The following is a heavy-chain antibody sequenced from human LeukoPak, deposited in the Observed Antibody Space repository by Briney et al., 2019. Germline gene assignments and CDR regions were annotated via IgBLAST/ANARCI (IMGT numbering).Heavy chain of an antibody. CDR2: IYPGGSEK. V-gene: IGHV3-7*01. Sequence: GGSLRLSCGASGFTFSSSLMIWVRQTPGKGLEWVANIYPGGSEKYYVYSVKGRFTISRDNAKNSVYLQMNNLRVEDTSVYYCARELVVGPAEYFQHWGQGTLVTVSS. D-gene: IGHD2-15*01. CDR3: ARELVVGPAEYFQH. CDR1: GFTFSSSL. J-gene: IGHJ1*01.